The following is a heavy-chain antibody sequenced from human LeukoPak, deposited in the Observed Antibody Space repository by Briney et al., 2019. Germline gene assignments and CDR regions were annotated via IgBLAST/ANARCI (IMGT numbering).Heavy chain of an antibody. CDR1: GFTVSSNY. Sequence: GGSLRLSCAASGFTVSSNYMSWVRQAPGKGLEWVSVISSGGSTYYADSVKGRFTISRHNSKSTLYLQMNSLRPEDTAVYYCAREVFGGSVGAFDIWGQGTMVTVSS. CDR3: AREVFGGSVGAFDI. D-gene: IGHD3-3*01. J-gene: IGHJ3*02. CDR2: ISSGGST. V-gene: IGHV3-53*04.